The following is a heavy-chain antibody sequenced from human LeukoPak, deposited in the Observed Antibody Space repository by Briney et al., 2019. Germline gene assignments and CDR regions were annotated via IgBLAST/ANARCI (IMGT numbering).Heavy chain of an antibody. CDR2: ISSSSSYI. V-gene: IGHV3-21*01. CDR1: GFTFSGYS. J-gene: IGHJ6*02. CDR3: ARDPTVAGTYYYGMDV. Sequence: GGSLRLSCAASGFTFSGYSMNWVRQAPGKGLEWVSSISSSSSYIDYADSVKGRFTISRDNAKNSLYLQMNSLRAEDTALYYCARDPTVAGTYYYGMDVWGQGTTVTVSS. D-gene: IGHD6-13*01.